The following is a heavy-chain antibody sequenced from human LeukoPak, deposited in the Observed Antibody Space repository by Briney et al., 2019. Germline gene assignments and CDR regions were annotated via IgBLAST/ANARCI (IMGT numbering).Heavy chain of an antibody. V-gene: IGHV3-23*01. Sequence: GAPLRLSCAASGFTFSSYAMSWVRQAPGKGLEWVSAISGSGGRTYYADSVKGRFTISRDNSKNTLYLQMNSLRAEDTAVYYCAKEKYSTGFFDYWGQGTLVTVSS. D-gene: IGHD6-19*01. J-gene: IGHJ4*02. CDR1: GFTFSSYA. CDR3: AKEKYSTGFFDY. CDR2: ISGSGGRT.